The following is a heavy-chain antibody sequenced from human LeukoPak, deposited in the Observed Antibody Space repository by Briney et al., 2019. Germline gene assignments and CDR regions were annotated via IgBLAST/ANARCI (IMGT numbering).Heavy chain of an antibody. V-gene: IGHV4-59*11. CDR3: ARGGMVRGVKGAYYYYYMDV. CDR1: GGSFSSHY. Sequence: SETLSLTCAVYGGSFSSHYWSWIRQPPGKGLEWIGYIYYSGSTNYNPSLKSRVTISVDTSKNQFSLKLSSVTAADTAVYYCARGGMVRGVKGAYYYYYMDVWGKGTTVTISS. D-gene: IGHD3-10*01. CDR2: IYYSGST. J-gene: IGHJ6*03.